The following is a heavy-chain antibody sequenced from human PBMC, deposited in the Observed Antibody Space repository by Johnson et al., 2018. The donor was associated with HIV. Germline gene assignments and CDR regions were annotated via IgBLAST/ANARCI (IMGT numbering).Heavy chain of an antibody. CDR1: GFTFNSQW. J-gene: IGHJ3*02. V-gene: IGHV3-7*01. CDR3: GRGSGLADAFDI. D-gene: IGHD5/OR15-5a*01. Sequence: VQLVESGGGLVQPGGSLRLSCAASGFTFNSQWMTWVRQAPGKGLGWVANIKQDGSDRYYVNSVKGRFTVSRDDPKNSLYLQMNSLRAEDTAVYYCGRGSGLADAFDIWGQGTMVNVSS. CDR2: IKQDGSDR.